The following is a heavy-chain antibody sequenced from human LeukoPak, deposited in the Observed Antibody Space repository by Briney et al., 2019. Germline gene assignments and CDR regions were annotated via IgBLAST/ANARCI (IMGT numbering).Heavy chain of an antibody. D-gene: IGHD1-26*01. Sequence: GSLRLSCAASGFTFSSYSMNWVRQAPGKGLEWVSSISSSSSYIYYADSAKGRFTISRDNAKNSLYLQMNSLRAEDTAVYYCARARLRATIEYWGQGTLVTVSS. CDR3: ARARLRATIEY. CDR2: ISSSSSYI. J-gene: IGHJ4*02. CDR1: GFTFSSYS. V-gene: IGHV3-21*01.